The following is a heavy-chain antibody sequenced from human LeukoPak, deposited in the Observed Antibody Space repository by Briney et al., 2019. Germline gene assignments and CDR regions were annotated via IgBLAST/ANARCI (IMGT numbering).Heavy chain of an antibody. Sequence: SETLSLTCTVSGGSISSSSYYWGWIRQPPGKGLEWIGSIYYSGSTYYNPSLKSRVTISVDTSKNQFSLKLSSVTAADTAVHYCARDQDGQDYWGQGTLVTVSS. CDR2: IYYSGST. CDR1: GGSISSSSYY. J-gene: IGHJ4*02. V-gene: IGHV4-39*07. D-gene: IGHD2-15*01. CDR3: ARDQDGQDY.